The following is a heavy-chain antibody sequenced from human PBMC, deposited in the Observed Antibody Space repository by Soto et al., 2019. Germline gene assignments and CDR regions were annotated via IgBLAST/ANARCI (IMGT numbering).Heavy chain of an antibody. J-gene: IGHJ4*02. CDR2: ISATGGST. V-gene: IGHV3-23*01. CDR3: AKDRLAGNFDY. Sequence: EVQVLNSGGGLVQPGGSLRLSCAASGFTFNNYAMNWVRQAPGKGLEWVATISATGGSTYYADSVKGRFTISRDNSKNTLYLQMNGLRVEDTAVYYCAKDRLAGNFDYWGQGIQVTVSS. CDR1: GFTFNNYA.